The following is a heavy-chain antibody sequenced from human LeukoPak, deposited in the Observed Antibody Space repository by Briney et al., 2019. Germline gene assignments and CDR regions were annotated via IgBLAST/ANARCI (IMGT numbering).Heavy chain of an antibody. CDR2: IYYSGST. CDR1: GGSISSSSYY. D-gene: IGHD5-12*01. J-gene: IGHJ4*02. Sequence: PSETLSLTCTVSGGSISSSSYYWGWIRQPPGKGLEWIGSIYYSGSTYYNPSLKSRVTISVDTSKNQFSLKLSSVTAADTAVYYCARDRDSGYGLIDYWGQGTLVTVSS. V-gene: IGHV4-39*07. CDR3: ARDRDSGYGLIDY.